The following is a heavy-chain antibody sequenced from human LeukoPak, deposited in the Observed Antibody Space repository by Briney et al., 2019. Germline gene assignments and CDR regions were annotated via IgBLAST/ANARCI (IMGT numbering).Heavy chain of an antibody. D-gene: IGHD1-14*01. CDR1: GFTFSSYS. CDR2: IKSKTDGGTT. V-gene: IGHV3-15*01. Sequence: GGSLRLSCAASGFTFSSYSMSWVRQAPGKGLEWVGRIKSKTDGGTTDYAAPVKGRFTISRDDSKNTLYLQMNSLKTEDTAVYYCTAPSANRDAFDIWGQGTMVTVSS. J-gene: IGHJ3*02. CDR3: TAPSANRDAFDI.